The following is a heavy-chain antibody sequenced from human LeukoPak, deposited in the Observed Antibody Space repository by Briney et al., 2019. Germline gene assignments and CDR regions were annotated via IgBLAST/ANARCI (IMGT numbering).Heavy chain of an antibody. J-gene: IGHJ5*02. D-gene: IGHD6-13*01. V-gene: IGHV3-23*01. CDR1: GFTFSSYA. Sequence: GGSLRLSCAASGFTFSSYAMRWVRQAPGKGLEWVSAISGSGGSTYYADSVKGRFTISRDNSKNTLYLQMNSLRAEDTAVYYCSKGVAAAAVNWFDPWGQGTLVTVSS. CDR2: ISGSGGST. CDR3: SKGVAAAAVNWFDP.